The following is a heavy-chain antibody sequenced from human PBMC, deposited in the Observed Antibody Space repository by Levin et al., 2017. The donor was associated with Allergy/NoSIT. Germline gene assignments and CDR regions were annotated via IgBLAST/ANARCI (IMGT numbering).Heavy chain of an antibody. V-gene: IGHV1-69*13. CDR2: IIPIFGTA. D-gene: IGHD6-13*01. CDR1: GGTFSSYA. CDR3: ARGVSAAAGLMTSRYNWFDP. J-gene: IGHJ5*02. Sequence: ASVKVSCKASGGTFSSYAISWVRQAPGQGLEWMGGIIPIFGTANYAQKFQGRVTITADESTSTAYMELSSLRSEDTAVYYCARGVSAAAGLMTSRYNWFDPWGQGTLVTVSS.